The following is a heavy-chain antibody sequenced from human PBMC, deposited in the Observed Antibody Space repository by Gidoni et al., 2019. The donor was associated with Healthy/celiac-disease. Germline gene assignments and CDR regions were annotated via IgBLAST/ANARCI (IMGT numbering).Heavy chain of an antibody. Sequence: QVQLQESGPGLVKPSQTLSLTCTVSGGSISSGSYYWSGIRQPAGKGLEWIGRIYTRGSTNYNPSLKSRVTISVDTSKNQSSLKLSSVTAADTAVYYCARLPAAIRGWGNWFDPWGQGTLVTVSS. J-gene: IGHJ5*02. V-gene: IGHV4-61*02. CDR1: GGSISSGSYY. CDR2: IYTRGST. D-gene: IGHD2-2*02. CDR3: ARLPAAIRGWGNWFDP.